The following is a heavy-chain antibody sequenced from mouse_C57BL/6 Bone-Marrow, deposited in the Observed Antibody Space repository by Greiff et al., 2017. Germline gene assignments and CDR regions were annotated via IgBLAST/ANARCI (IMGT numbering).Heavy chain of an antibody. CDR3: ARQQLGRFAY. J-gene: IGHJ3*01. CDR1: GFTFSSYG. Sequence: VQLQQSGGDLVKPGGSLKLSCAASGFTFSSYGMSWVRQTPDKRLEWVATISSGGSYTYYPDSVKGRFTISRDNAKNTLYLQMSSLKSEDTAMYYCARQQLGRFAYWGQGTLVTVSA. D-gene: IGHD4-1*02. CDR2: ISSGGSYT. V-gene: IGHV5-6*01.